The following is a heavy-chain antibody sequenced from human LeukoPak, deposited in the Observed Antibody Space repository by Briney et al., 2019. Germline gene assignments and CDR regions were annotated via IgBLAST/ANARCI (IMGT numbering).Heavy chain of an antibody. J-gene: IGHJ1*01. Sequence: GGSLRLSCAASGFTFSSYEMNWVRQAPGKGLEWVSYISSSGSTTYYADSVKGRFTISRDNAKNSLYLQMNSLRAEDTAVYYCARGPGFGEFQNWGQGTLVTVSS. CDR2: ISSSGSTT. V-gene: IGHV3-48*03. CDR3: ARGPGFGEFQN. D-gene: IGHD3-10*01. CDR1: GFTFSSYE.